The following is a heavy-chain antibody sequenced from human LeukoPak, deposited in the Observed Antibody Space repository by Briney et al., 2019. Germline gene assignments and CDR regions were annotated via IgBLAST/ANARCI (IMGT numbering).Heavy chain of an antibody. CDR1: GGSVSSGSYY. CDR3: AREVVVPAAQYYYYYGMDV. V-gene: IGHV4-61*01. Sequence: SETLSLTCTVSGGSVSSGSYYWSWIRQPPGKGPEWIGYIYYSGSTNYNPSLKSRVTISVDTSKNQFSLKLSSVTAADTAVYYCAREVVVPAAQYYYYYGMDVWGKGTTVTVSS. CDR2: IYYSGST. D-gene: IGHD2-2*01. J-gene: IGHJ6*04.